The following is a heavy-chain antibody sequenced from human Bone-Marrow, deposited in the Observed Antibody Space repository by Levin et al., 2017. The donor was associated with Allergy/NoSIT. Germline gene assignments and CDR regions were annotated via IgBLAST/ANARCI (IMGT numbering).Heavy chain of an antibody. CDR3: ARAIHTNYVGNDY. CDR1: GFTFSSYW. Sequence: PGGSLRLSCAASGFTFSSYWMTWVRQAPGKGLEWVANIKLDGSETHYVDSVEGRFTISRDNPKNSVYLQMNSLRAEDTAVYYCARAIHTNYVGNDYWGQGTLVTVSS. D-gene: IGHD3-16*01. J-gene: IGHJ4*02. V-gene: IGHV3-7*01. CDR2: IKLDGSET.